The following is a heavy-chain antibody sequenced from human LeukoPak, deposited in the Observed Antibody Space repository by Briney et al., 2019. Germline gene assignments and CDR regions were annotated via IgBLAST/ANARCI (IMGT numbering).Heavy chain of an antibody. J-gene: IGHJ5*02. CDR3: AKGLPYTGYDYWFDP. D-gene: IGHD5-12*01. V-gene: IGHV3-23*01. CDR2: IRESGGST. CDR1: GFTFSSYA. Sequence: GGSLRLSCAASGFTFSSYAMIWVPHAPGKGLEGVSAIRESGGSTYYADSVKGRFTIYRDNSKNTLSMQMNSLRAADTAVYYCAKGLPYTGYDYWFDPWGQGTLVTVSS.